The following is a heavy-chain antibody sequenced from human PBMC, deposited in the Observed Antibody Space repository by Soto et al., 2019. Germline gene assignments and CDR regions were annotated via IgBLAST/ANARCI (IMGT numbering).Heavy chain of an antibody. V-gene: IGHV3-66*01. J-gene: IGHJ4*02. D-gene: IGHD4-17*01. Sequence: GGSLRRCCAAAGFTVRGNFMIWGRQAPGKGLEWVSIIYSDGSTYYADSVKGRFTISRDNSKNTLYLQMNSLRADDTAVYYCASRRNPYGPYHYWCQGTLVNVSS. CDR2: IYSDGST. CDR1: GFTVRGNF. CDR3: ASRRNPYGPYHY.